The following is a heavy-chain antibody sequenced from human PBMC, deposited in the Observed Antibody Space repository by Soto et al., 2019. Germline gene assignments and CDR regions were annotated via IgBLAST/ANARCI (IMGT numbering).Heavy chain of an antibody. Sequence: QVQLQQWGAGLLKPSETLSLTCAVYGGSFSGYYWSWIRQPPGKGLEWIGEINHSGSTNYNPSLKSRVTIAVDTSKNEFSLKLSSVTAADTAVYYWARGIVEYYGSGSYLSALCPTYYYYMDVWGKGTTVTVSS. J-gene: IGHJ6*03. CDR3: ARGIVEYYGSGSYLSALCPTYYYYMDV. CDR2: INHSGST. V-gene: IGHV4-34*01. D-gene: IGHD3-10*01. CDR1: GGSFSGYY.